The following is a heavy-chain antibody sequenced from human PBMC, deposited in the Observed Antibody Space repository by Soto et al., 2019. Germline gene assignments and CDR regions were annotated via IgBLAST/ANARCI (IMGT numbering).Heavy chain of an antibody. J-gene: IGHJ2*01. CDR2: ITGGGGST. Sequence: EVQLLESGGGLVQPGGSLRLSCAASGFTFSSYAMSWVRQAPGKGLEWVSAITGGGGSTYYADSVRGRFTISRDNSKSTLYLQMTSLRAEDTAVYYCAKGTAATFWYFDLWGRGTLVTVSS. CDR3: AKGTAATFWYFDL. V-gene: IGHV3-23*01. D-gene: IGHD2-2*01. CDR1: GFTFSSYA.